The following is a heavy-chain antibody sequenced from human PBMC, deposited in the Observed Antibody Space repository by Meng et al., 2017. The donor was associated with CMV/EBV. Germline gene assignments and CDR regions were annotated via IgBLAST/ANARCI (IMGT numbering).Heavy chain of an antibody. D-gene: IGHD6-13*01. J-gene: IGHJ6*02. CDR3: ARAAGSSWYRDYYYGMDV. Sequence: SETLSLTCTVSGGSISSYYWSWIRQPPGKGLEWTGYIYYSGSTNYNPSLKSRVTISVDTSKNQFSLKLSSVTAADTAVYYCARAAGSSWYRDYYYGMDVWGQGTTVTVSS. V-gene: IGHV4-59*01. CDR1: GGSISSYY. CDR2: IYYSGST.